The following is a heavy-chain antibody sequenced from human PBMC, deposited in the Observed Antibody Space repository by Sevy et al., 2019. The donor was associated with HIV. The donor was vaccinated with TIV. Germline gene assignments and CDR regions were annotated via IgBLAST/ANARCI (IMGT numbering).Heavy chain of an antibody. V-gene: IGHV1-2*06. CDR3: ARASYCSSTSCYWRLFDY. CDR2: INPNSGGT. D-gene: IGHD2-2*01. J-gene: IGHJ4*02. Sequence: ASVKVSCKASGYTFTGYYMHWVRQAHGQGLEWMGRINPNSGGTNYAQKFQGRVTMTRDTSISTAYMELSRLRSDDTAVYYCARASYCSSTSCYWRLFDYWGQGTLVTVSS. CDR1: GYTFTGYY.